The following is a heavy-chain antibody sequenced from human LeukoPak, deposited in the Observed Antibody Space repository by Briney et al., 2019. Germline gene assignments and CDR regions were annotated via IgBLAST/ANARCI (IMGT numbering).Heavy chain of an antibody. J-gene: IGHJ1*01. CDR2: ISGSGGST. Sequence: QAGGSLRPSCAASGFTFSSYAMSWVRQAPGKGLEWVSAISGSGGSTYYADSVKGRFTISRDNSKNTLYLQMNSLRAEHTAVYYCARFNEQQMYFQHWGQGTLVTVSS. V-gene: IGHV3-23*01. CDR1: GFTFSSYA. CDR3: ARFNEQQMYFQH. D-gene: IGHD6-13*01.